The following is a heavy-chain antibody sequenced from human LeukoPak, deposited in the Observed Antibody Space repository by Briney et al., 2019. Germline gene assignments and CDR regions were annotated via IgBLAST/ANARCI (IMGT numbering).Heavy chain of an antibody. CDR3: ARDPGGYCSSTSCYRAHFDY. CDR2: ISYDGSNK. CDR1: GFTFSSYA. D-gene: IGHD2-2*01. Sequence: GGSLRLSCAASGFTFSSYAMHWVRQAPGKGLEWVAVISYDGSNKYYADSVKGRFTISRDNSKNTLYLQMSSLRAEDTAVYYCARDPGGYCSSTSCYRAHFDYWGQGTLVTVSS. J-gene: IGHJ4*02. V-gene: IGHV3-30-3*01.